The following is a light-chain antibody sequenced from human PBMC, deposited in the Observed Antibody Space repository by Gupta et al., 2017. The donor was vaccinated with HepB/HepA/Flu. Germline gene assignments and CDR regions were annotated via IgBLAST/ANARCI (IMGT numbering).Light chain of an antibody. CDR3: QTFDRSLSGAV. CDR1: SSNIGAYYD. V-gene: IGLV1-40*01. Sequence: SVLTQPPSVSGPPGQRITISCTGNSSNIGAYYDVHWYQQLPGKAPKLVINGNTNRPSGVSDRFSAARSGTSASLAITGLQTEDEADYYCQTFDRSLSGAVLGGGTKVTVL. CDR2: GNT. J-gene: IGLJ3*02.